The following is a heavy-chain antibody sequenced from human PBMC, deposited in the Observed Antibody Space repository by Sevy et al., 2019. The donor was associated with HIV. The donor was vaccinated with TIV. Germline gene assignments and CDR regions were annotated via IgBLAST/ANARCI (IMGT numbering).Heavy chain of an antibody. CDR1: GFTFRSYA. V-gene: IGHV3-23*01. Sequence: GGSLRLSCAASGFTFRSYAMSWVRQAPGKGLEWVSGISGSGGSKYYADSVKGRSTISRDNSKNTLYLQMNSLRAEDTAVYYCAKGEVVVPAATPFDYWGQGTLVTVSS. J-gene: IGHJ4*02. D-gene: IGHD2-2*01. CDR2: ISGSGGSK. CDR3: AKGEVVVPAATPFDY.